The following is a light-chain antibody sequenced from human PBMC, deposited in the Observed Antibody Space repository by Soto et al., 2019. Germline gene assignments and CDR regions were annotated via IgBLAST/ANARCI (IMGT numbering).Light chain of an antibody. J-gene: IGKJ5*01. Sequence: DIQMTQSPSSLSASVGDRVTITCRASQSISSYLNWYQQKPGKAPKLLIYAASSLQSGVPSRFSGSGSGTDFTLPISSLQPEDFATYYCQQSDSTPITFGQGTRLEIK. CDR2: AAS. CDR1: QSISSY. CDR3: QQSDSTPIT. V-gene: IGKV1-39*01.